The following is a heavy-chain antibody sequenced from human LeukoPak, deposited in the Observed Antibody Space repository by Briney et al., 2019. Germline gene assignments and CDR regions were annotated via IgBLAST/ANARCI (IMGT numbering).Heavy chain of an antibody. J-gene: IGHJ4*02. CDR3: ARDFDSSVDY. CDR2: ISYDGSNK. V-gene: IGHV3-30-3*01. CDR1: GFTFSSYA. D-gene: IGHD3-22*01. Sequence: PGGSLRLSCAASGFTFSSYAMHWVRQAPGKGLEWVAVISYDGSNKYYADSVKGRLTISRDNSKNTLYLQMNSLRAEDTAVYYCARDFDSSVDYWGQGTLVTVSS.